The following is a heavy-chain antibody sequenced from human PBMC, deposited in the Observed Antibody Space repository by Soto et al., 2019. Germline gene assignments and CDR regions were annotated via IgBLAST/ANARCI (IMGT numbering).Heavy chain of an antibody. CDR2: IYSGGST. Sequence: PGGSLRLSCAASGFTVSSNYMSWVRQAPGKGLEWVSVIYSGGSTYYAGSVKGRFTISRGNSKNTLYLQMNSLRAEDTAVYYCAREGEYSSSPGAFDIWGQGTMVTVSS. D-gene: IGHD6-6*01. CDR3: AREGEYSSSPGAFDI. V-gene: IGHV3-53*01. J-gene: IGHJ3*02. CDR1: GFTVSSNY.